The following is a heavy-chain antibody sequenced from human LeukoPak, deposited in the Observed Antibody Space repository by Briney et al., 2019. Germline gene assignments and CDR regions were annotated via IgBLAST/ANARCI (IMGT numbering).Heavy chain of an antibody. CDR2: IIPIFGTA. J-gene: IGHJ3*02. V-gene: IGHV1-69*06. D-gene: IGHD3-16*02. CDR3: ARHYVWGSYHGAFDI. Sequence: ASVKVSCKASGGTFSSYAISWVRQAPGQGLEWMGGIIPIFGTANYAQKFQGRVTITADKSTSTAYMELRSLRSDDTAVYYCARHYVWGSYHGAFDIWGQGTMVTVSS. CDR1: GGTFSSYA.